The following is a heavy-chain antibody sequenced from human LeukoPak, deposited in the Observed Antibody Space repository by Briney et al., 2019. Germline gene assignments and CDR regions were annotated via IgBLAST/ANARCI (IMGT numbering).Heavy chain of an antibody. V-gene: IGHV4-31*03. CDR1: GGSIISDRHY. J-gene: IGHJ4*02. Sequence: SETLSLTCTVSGGSIISDRHYWSWLRQPPGKGLEWIGYIFYSGDTYYNPSLNSRAAISIDTSENQFSLRLSSLTAADTAVYFCARDQKHRGSAEGFDYWGRGTLVTVSS. CDR2: IFYSGDT. CDR3: ARDQKHRGSAEGFDY. D-gene: IGHD5-24*01.